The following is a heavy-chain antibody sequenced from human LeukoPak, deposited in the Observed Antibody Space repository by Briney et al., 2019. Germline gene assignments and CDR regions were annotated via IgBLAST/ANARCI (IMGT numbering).Heavy chain of an antibody. Sequence: GGSLRLSCAASGFTFSKYWMIWVRQAPGKGLESVSRINSNGSVITYADSVKGRFTISRDNADNTMFLQMNSVRDEDTAVYYCATKQWLAPPPDSWGQGTPVTVSS. CDR3: ATKQWLAPPPDS. J-gene: IGHJ4*02. CDR1: GFTFSKYW. D-gene: IGHD6-19*01. CDR2: INSNGSVI. V-gene: IGHV3-74*01.